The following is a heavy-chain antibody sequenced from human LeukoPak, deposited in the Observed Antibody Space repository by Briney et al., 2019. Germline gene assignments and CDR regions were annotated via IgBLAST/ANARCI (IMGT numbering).Heavy chain of an antibody. D-gene: IGHD6-19*01. V-gene: IGHV3-7*03. Sequence: GGSLRLSCTASGFTFDNYAMIWVRQASGKGLEWVANIKEDGSVKYYVDSVKGRFTISRDNTKNALYLQMNSLRADDTAVYFCARDSTWLLDYWGQGTLITVSS. J-gene: IGHJ4*02. CDR3: ARDSTWLLDY. CDR1: GFTFDNYA. CDR2: IKEDGSVK.